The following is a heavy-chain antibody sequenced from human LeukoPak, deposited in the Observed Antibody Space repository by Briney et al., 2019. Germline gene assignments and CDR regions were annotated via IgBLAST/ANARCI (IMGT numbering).Heavy chain of an antibody. Sequence: GGSLRLSCAASGLTFSSYAMSWIRQAPGKGLEWVSYISSSGSTIYYADSVKGRFTISRDNSKNTLYLQMNSLRAEDTAVYYCARAQPTYYDILTGGPSDYWGQGTLVTVSS. CDR3: ARAQPTYYDILTGGPSDY. CDR1: GLTFSSYA. J-gene: IGHJ4*02. V-gene: IGHV3-48*01. CDR2: ISSSGSTI. D-gene: IGHD3-9*01.